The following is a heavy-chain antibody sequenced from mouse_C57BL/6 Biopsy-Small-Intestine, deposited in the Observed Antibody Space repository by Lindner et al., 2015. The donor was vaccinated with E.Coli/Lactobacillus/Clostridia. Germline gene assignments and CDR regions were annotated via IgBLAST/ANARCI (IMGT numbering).Heavy chain of an antibody. CDR1: GYTFTSNW. Sequence: VQLQESGTVVARPGASVRMSCKTSGYTFTSNWIHWVKQRPGQGLEWMGAIYPGNSNPTYSQKFRGKANLTAVPSANTASMELSSLTFEDSAAYYCTYGNTNPFAYWGQGTLVTVSA. D-gene: IGHD1-1*01. CDR2: IYPGNSNP. V-gene: IGHV1-5*01. J-gene: IGHJ3*01. CDR3: TYGNTNPFAY.